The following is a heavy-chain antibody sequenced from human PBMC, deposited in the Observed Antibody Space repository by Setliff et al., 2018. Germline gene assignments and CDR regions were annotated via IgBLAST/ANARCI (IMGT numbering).Heavy chain of an antibody. CDR1: GYTFSNYA. J-gene: IGHJ5*02. V-gene: IGHV3-15*01. Sequence: SCKASGYTFSNYAMSWVRQAPGKGLEWIGRVKSKIDGGKTDYAAPVKGRFTISRDDSKNALYLQMNSLRAEDTAVYYCAKLPSLWAAVQTNWFDPWGQGTLVTVSS. CDR3: AKLPSLWAAVQTNWFDP. D-gene: IGHD1-26*01. CDR2: VKSKIDGGKT.